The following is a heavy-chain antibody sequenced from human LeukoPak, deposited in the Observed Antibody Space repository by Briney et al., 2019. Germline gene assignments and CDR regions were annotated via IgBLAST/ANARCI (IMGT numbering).Heavy chain of an antibody. CDR1: GFTFSSYA. CDR3: AKDAPRYCSGGSCSPFDY. Sequence: PGGSLRLSCAASGFTFSSYAMSWARQAPGKGLEWVSAISGSGGSTYYADSVKGRFTISRDNSKNTLYLQMNSLRAEDTAVYYCAKDAPRYCSGGSCSPFDYWGQGTLVTVSS. CDR2: ISGSGGST. D-gene: IGHD2-15*01. J-gene: IGHJ4*02. V-gene: IGHV3-23*01.